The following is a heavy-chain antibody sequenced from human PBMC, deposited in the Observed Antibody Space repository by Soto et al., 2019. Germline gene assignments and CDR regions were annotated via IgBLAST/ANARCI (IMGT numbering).Heavy chain of an antibody. D-gene: IGHD6-6*01. V-gene: IGHV3-64*01. CDR2: MSSNGVGT. J-gene: IGHJ6*03. Sequence: EVQLAESGGGLAQPGGSLRLSCAASGFTLSGYAMDWVRQAPGKGLEYVSGMSSNGVGTYYANSVQGRFTISRDNSKNTVYLQMGSLIPEDMAVYYCARRARPDFYYMDVWGKGTTVTVSS. CDR1: GFTLSGYA. CDR3: ARRARPDFYYMDV.